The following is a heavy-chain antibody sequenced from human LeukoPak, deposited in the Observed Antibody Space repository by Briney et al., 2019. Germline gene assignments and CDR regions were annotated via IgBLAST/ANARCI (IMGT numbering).Heavy chain of an antibody. CDR3: ARFTSTSLTPSKYWYFDL. D-gene: IGHD2-2*01. J-gene: IGHJ2*01. V-gene: IGHV5-51*01. CDR2: IYPGDSDT. Sequence: GESLKISCKGSGYSFTSYWIGWVRQMPGKGLEWMGIIYPGDSDTRYSPSFQGQVTISADKSISTAYLQWSSLEASDTAMYYCARFTSTSLTPSKYWYFDLWGRGTLVTVSS. CDR1: GYSFTSYW.